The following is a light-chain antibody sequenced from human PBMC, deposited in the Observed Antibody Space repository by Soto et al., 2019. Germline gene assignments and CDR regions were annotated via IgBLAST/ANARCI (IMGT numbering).Light chain of an antibody. CDR3: QQFNTWPFT. CDR2: TAS. J-gene: IGKJ3*01. V-gene: IGKV3D-15*01. Sequence: EIVLTQSPATLSVSPGERATLSCRASQGVNIDLVWYQQKPGQAPRLLMFTASARATGIPARFTGGGSETDFTLTISSPQPEDSAVYYSQQFNTWPFTFGPGTKVEIK. CDR1: QGVNID.